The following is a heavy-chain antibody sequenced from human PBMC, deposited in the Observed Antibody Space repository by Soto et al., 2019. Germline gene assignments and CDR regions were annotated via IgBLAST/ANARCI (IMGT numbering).Heavy chain of an antibody. CDR1: GGSFSGYY. CDR3: ARAPTSDYYYMDV. J-gene: IGHJ6*03. CDR2: INHSGST. V-gene: IGHV4-34*01. D-gene: IGHD1-26*01. Sequence: QVQLQQWGAGLLKPSETLPLTCAVYGGSFSGYYWSWIRQPPGKGLEWIGEINHSGSTNYNPSLKSRVTISVDTSKNQFSLKLSSVTAADTAVYYCARAPTSDYYYMDVWGKGTTVTVSS.